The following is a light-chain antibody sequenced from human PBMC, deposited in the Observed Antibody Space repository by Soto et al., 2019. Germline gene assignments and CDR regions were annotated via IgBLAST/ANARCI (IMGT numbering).Light chain of an antibody. J-gene: IGLJ2*01. V-gene: IGLV2-14*01. CDR1: SSDVGGYNY. CDR2: DVS. CDR3: SSYTSSSIYVV. Sequence: QSALTQPASVSGSPGQSITISCTGTSSDVGGYNYVSWYQQHPGKAPKLMIYDVSNRHSGVSNRFSGSKSGNTASLTISGLQAEDEADYYCSSYTSSSIYVVFGGGTKLTVL.